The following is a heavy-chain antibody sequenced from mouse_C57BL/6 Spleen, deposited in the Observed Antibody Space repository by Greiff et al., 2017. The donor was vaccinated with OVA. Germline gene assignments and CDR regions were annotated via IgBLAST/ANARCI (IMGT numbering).Heavy chain of an antibody. CDR2: IYPGDGDT. CDR1: GYAFSSYW. D-gene: IGHD1-1*01. J-gene: IGHJ2*01. Sequence: QVQLQQSGAELVKPGASVKISCKASGYAFSSYWMNWVKQRPGKGLEWIGQIYPGDGDTNYNGKFKGKATLTSDKSSSTAYMQLSSLTSEDSAVYFCAREGIYYYGSSYYFDYWGQGTTLTVSS. V-gene: IGHV1-80*01. CDR3: AREGIYYYGSSYYFDY.